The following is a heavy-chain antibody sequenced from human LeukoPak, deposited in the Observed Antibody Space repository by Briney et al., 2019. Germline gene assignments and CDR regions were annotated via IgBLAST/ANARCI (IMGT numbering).Heavy chain of an antibody. J-gene: IGHJ4*02. CDR3: AREFGDYEAIDY. CDR2: ISSSSSYI. CDR1: GFTFSSYS. V-gene: IGHV3-21*01. D-gene: IGHD4-17*01. Sequence: GGSLRLPCAASGFTFSSYSMNWVRQAPGKGLEWVSSISSSSSYIYYADSVKGRFTISRDNAKNSLYLQMNSLRAEDTAVYYCAREFGDYEAIDYWGQGTLVTVSS.